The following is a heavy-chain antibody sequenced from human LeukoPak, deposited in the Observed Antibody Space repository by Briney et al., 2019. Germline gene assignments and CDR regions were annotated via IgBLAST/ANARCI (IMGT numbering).Heavy chain of an antibody. CDR2: INHSGST. V-gene: IGHV4-34*01. CDR1: GGSFSGYY. Sequence: PSETLSLTCAVYGGSFSGYYWSWIRQPPGKGLEWIGEINHSGSTNYNPSLKSRVTISVDTSKNQFSLKLSSVTAADTAVYYCARPPRKPHKWFPYYYSGMAVGAKGPRSPSP. J-gene: IGHJ6*02. CDR3: ARPPRKPHKWFPYYYSGMAV. D-gene: IGHD3-22*01.